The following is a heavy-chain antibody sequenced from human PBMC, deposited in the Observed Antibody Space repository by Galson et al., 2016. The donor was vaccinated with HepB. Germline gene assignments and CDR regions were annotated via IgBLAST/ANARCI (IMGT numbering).Heavy chain of an antibody. CDR3: ARIFPYTNYVGSFDY. V-gene: IGHV4-39*01. Sequence: EPLSLTCTVSGGSISTSSYYGGWIRQPPGKGLEWIVSVSYSGSTYYNPSLKSRVTTSVDTSKNQFSLKLRSVTAADTAVYYCARIFPYTNYVGSFDYWGQGALVTVSS. CDR1: GGSISTSSYY. J-gene: IGHJ4*02. CDR2: VSYSGST. D-gene: IGHD4-11*01.